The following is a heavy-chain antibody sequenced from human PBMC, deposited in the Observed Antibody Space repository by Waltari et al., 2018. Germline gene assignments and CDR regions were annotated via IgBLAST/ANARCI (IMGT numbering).Heavy chain of an antibody. CDR1: GGSISAYY. Sequence: QFQLQESGSGLVQPSETLSLTCTVPGGSISAYYLRWIRQPPGKGLEWIGYIYYSGSTNYNPTLKSRVTISVDTSKNQFSLKLSSVTAADTAVYYCARVTFSGLDYWGQGTLVTVSS. CDR2: IYYSGST. V-gene: IGHV4-59*01. CDR3: ARVTFSGLDY. J-gene: IGHJ4*02. D-gene: IGHD6-19*01.